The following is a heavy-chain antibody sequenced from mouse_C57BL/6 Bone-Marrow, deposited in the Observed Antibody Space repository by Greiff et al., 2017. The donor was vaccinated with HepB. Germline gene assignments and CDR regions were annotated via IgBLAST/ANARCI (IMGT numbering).Heavy chain of an antibody. J-gene: IGHJ3*01. Sequence: EVKLQESGAELVRPGASVKLSCTASGFNIKDDYMHWVKQRPEQGLEWIGWIDPENGDTEYASKFQGKATITADTSSNTAYLQLSSLTSEDTAVYYCTTRYYGSGAYWGQGTLVTVSA. CDR2: IDPENGDT. V-gene: IGHV14-4*01. CDR1: GFNIKDDY. D-gene: IGHD1-1*01. CDR3: TTRYYGSGAY.